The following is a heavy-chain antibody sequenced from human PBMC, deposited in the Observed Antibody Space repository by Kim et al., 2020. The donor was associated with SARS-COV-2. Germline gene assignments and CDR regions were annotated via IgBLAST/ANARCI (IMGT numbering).Heavy chain of an antibody. CDR3: RVWFGELPMGGTFDY. CDR1: GGSFSGYY. V-gene: IGHV4-34*01. Sequence: SETLSLTCAVYGGSFSGYYWSWIRQPPGKGLEWIGEINHSGSTNYNPSLKSRVTISVDTSKNQFSLKLSSVTDADKAVYYCRVWFGELPMGGTFDYWRQGTLVTVSS. CDR2: INHSGST. J-gene: IGHJ4*02. D-gene: IGHD3-10*01.